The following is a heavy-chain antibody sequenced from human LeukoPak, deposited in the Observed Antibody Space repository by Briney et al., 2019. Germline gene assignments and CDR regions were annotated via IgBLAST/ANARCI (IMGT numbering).Heavy chain of an antibody. CDR1: GFTFSSYW. D-gene: IGHD3-22*01. CDR3: ARAKVRGSYYMDV. Sequence: GGSLRLSCAASGFTFSSYWMHWVRQAPGKGLVWVSYINTDGSSTSYADSVKGRFTISRDNAKNTLYLQMNSLRAEDTAVYYCARAKVRGSYYMDVWGKGTTVTVSS. V-gene: IGHV3-74*01. CDR2: INTDGSST. J-gene: IGHJ6*03.